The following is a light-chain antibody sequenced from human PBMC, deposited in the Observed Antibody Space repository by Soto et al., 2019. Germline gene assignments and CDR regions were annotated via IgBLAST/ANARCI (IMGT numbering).Light chain of an antibody. CDR1: QSVSNN. CDR3: QHGGT. CDR2: DAS. Sequence: EIVLTQSPATLSLSPGERATVSCRARQSVSNNLGWYQQKAGQAPRLLIYDASNMATGIPARFSGRGSGTDFTLTSSSLEPEDFAVYYCQHGGTVGQGTRLEIK. V-gene: IGKV3-11*01. J-gene: IGKJ5*01.